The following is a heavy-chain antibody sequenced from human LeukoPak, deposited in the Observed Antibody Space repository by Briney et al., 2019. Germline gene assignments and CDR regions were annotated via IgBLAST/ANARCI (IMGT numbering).Heavy chain of an antibody. CDR3: TRHDKGYSGYVTLDY. CDR1: GYSFTSYW. D-gene: IGHD5-12*01. J-gene: IGHJ4*02. V-gene: IGHV5-51*01. CDR2: INPGYSDI. Sequence: GESLKISCKGSGYSFTSYWIGWVRQMPGKGLEWMGIINPGYSDIRYSPSFQGQVTISADKSISTAYLQWSSLKASDTAIYYCTRHDKGYSGYVTLDYWGQGTLVTVSS.